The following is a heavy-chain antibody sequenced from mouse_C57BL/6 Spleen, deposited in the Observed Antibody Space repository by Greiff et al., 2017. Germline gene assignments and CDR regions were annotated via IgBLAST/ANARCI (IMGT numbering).Heavy chain of an antibody. CDR1: GYTFTSYW. J-gene: IGHJ2*01. D-gene: IGHD2-14*01. CDR2: IHPNSGCT. CDR3: ARWKVYFDY. V-gene: IGHV1-64*01. Sequence: QVQLLQPGAELVKPGASVKLSCKASGYTFTSYWMPWVQQRPGQGLEWIGMIHPNSGCTNYTEKFKSKFTLTVDNSSSTAYMQLSSLTSEDSAVYYCARWKVYFDYWGQGTTLTVSS.